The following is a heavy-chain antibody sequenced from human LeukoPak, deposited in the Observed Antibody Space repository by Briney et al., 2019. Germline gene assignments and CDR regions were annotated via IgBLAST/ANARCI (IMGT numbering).Heavy chain of an antibody. V-gene: IGHV4-59*01. CDR1: GGSISNYY. Sequence: SETLSLTCTVSGGSISNYYWSWIRQPPGKGLEWIGYIYYSGSTNYNPSLKSRVTISVDTSKNQFSLKLSSVTAADTAVYYCARAAIDCSGGSCYPGYFDYWGQGTLVTVSS. CDR3: ARAAIDCSGGSCYPGYFDY. J-gene: IGHJ4*02. CDR2: IYYSGST. D-gene: IGHD2-15*01.